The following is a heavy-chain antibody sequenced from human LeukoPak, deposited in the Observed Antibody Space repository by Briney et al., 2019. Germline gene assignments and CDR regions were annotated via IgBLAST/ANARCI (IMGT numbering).Heavy chain of an antibody. CDR2: LSGGGDST. V-gene: IGHV3-23*01. D-gene: IGHD5-24*01. J-gene: IGHJ4*02. CDR1: GFTLRRYA. Sequence: GGSLRLSCAASGFTLRRYAMNWVRQVPGKGLEWVSGLSGGGDSTYYADSVMGRFTISRDNSKNTLYLQMSSLRAEDTAVYYCAKDPPRGDGYQPNFFDYWGQGTLVTVSS. CDR3: AKDPPRGDGYQPNFFDY.